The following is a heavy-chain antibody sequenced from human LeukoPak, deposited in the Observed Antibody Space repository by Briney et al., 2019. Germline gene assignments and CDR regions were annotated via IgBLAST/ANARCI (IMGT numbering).Heavy chain of an antibody. Sequence: ASVKVSCKASGYTFTSYGISWVRQAPGQGLEWMGWISAYNGNTNYAQKLQGRVTMTTGTSTSIAYMELRSLRSDDTAVYYCARDGSSSSSVYYYYGMDVWGQGTTVTVSS. CDR3: ARDGSSSSSVYYYYGMDV. D-gene: IGHD6-6*01. V-gene: IGHV1-18*01. J-gene: IGHJ6*02. CDR2: ISAYNGNT. CDR1: GYTFTSYG.